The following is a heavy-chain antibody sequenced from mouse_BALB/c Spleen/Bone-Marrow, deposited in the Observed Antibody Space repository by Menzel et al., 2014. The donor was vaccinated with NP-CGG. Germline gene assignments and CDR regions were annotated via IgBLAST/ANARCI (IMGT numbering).Heavy chain of an antibody. V-gene: IGHV4-1*02. D-gene: IGHD1-2*01. Sequence: EVKLQESGGGLVQPGGSLKLSCAASGFDFSRYWMTWVRQAPGKGLEWIGEINPDSSTISYTPSLKDKFIISRDNAKKTLYLQMSKVRSEDTALYYCAKNYYYGYVAYWGQGTLVTVSA. CDR2: INPDSSTI. J-gene: IGHJ3*01. CDR3: AKNYYYGYVAY. CDR1: GFDFSRYW.